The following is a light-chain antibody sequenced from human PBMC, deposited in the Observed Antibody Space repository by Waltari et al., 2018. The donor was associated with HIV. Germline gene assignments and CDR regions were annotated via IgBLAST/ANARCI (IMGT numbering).Light chain of an antibody. CDR2: AAS. Sequence: DLQLTKSPSSLSASVGDRVTITCRASQRISTYLNWYQQKPGKAPKPLIYAASKLQSGVPSRFSGSGSGTDFTLTISSLQPEDSATYYCQQNYITPLTFGGGAKVEIK. CDR1: QRISTY. CDR3: QQNYITPLT. V-gene: IGKV1-39*01. J-gene: IGKJ4*01.